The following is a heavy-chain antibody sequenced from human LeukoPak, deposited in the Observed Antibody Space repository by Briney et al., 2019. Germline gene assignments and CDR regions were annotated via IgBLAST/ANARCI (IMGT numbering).Heavy chain of an antibody. J-gene: IGHJ4*02. CDR3: TTDLDPAYFDY. Sequence: GGSLRLSCAASGFXFINAWMSWVRQAPGKGLEWVGRIKSKTDGGTTDYAAPVKGRLTISRDDSKNTLYLQMNSLKTEDTAVYYCTTDLDPAYFDYWGQGTPVTVSS. V-gene: IGHV3-15*01. CDR1: GFXFINAW. CDR2: IKSKTDGGTT.